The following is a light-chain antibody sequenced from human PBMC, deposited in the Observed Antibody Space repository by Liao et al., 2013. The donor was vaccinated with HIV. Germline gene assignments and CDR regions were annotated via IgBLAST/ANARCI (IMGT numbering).Light chain of an antibody. CDR3: QAWDSSTDV. Sequence: SYELTQPPSVSVSPGQTASITCSGDKLGDKYACWYQQKAGQSPVLVIYQDSKRPSGIPERFSGSNSGNTATLTISRVEAGDEADYYCQAWDSSTDVFGTGTKVTVL. J-gene: IGLJ1*01. V-gene: IGLV3-1*01. CDR1: KLGDKY. CDR2: QDS.